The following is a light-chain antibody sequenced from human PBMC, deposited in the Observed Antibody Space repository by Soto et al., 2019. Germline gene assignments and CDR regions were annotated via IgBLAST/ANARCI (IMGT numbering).Light chain of an antibody. Sequence: EIVLTQSPGTLSLSPGERATLSCRASQSVSSSYLAWYQQKPGQAPRLLIYGASSRATGIPDKFSGSGSATNFTLTISRLEPEDFAVYYCQQYGITPPYTFGQGTKLEIK. V-gene: IGKV3-20*01. CDR3: QQYGITPPYT. J-gene: IGKJ2*01. CDR1: QSVSSSY. CDR2: GAS.